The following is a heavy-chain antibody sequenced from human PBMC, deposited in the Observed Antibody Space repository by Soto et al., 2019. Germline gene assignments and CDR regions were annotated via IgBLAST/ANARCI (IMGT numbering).Heavy chain of an antibody. Sequence: PGGSLRLSCAASGFTVTSNYMSWVRQAPGKGLEWVSVIYSGGGTYYADSVKGRFTISRDNSKNTLYLQMNSLRVEDTAVYYCARDWAYSTTQEFDSWGQGTLVTVS. CDR3: ARDWAYSTTQEFDS. D-gene: IGHD5-12*01. J-gene: IGHJ4*02. V-gene: IGHV3-66*01. CDR2: IYSGGGT. CDR1: GFTVTSNY.